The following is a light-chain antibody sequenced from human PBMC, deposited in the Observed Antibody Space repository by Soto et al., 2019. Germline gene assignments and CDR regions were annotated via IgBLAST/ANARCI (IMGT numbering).Light chain of an antibody. CDR3: QQYGTSPLT. CDR1: QSVGSSS. V-gene: IGKV3-20*01. Sequence: EIVFTQSPGTLSVSPGERTTLSCSASQSVGSSSLAWYQQKPGEAPRLLIYGTSSRATGIPDRFSDSGSETDFTHTISRLEPEDFAVYYFQQYGTSPLTFGPGHKVRI. J-gene: IGKJ3*01. CDR2: GTS.